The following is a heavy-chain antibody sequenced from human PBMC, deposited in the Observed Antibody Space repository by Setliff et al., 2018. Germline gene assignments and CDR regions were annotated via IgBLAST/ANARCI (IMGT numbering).Heavy chain of an antibody. Sequence: SETLSLTCTVSGYSISSGYIWGWIRQPPGKGLEWVGNIGHTGSINYNPSLKSRLTISRDTSKNQFSLKLSSVTAADTAVYYCARKGISIVDVWGKGTTVTVSS. J-gene: IGHJ6*04. V-gene: IGHV4-38-2*02. CDR2: IGHTGSI. CDR1: GYSISSGYI. D-gene: IGHD2-15*01. CDR3: ARKGISIVDV.